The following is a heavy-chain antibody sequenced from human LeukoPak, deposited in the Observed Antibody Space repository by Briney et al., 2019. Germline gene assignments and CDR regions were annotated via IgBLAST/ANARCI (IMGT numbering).Heavy chain of an antibody. CDR1: GGSFSGYY. CDR2: INHSGST. V-gene: IGHV4-34*01. J-gene: IGHJ6*04. D-gene: IGHD2-2*01. Sequence: SETLSLTCAVYGGSFSGYYWSWIRQPPGKGLEWIGEINHSGSTNYNPSLKSRVTISVDTSKNQFSLKLSSVTAADTAVYYCARRDSCSSTSCYARGYYYYGMDVWGKGTTVTVSS. CDR3: ARRDSCSSTSCYARGYYYYGMDV.